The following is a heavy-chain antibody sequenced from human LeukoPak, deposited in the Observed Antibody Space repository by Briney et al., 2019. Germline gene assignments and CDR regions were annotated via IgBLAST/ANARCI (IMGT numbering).Heavy chain of an antibody. CDR1: GYTFTSYG. D-gene: IGHD3-22*01. Sequence: ASVKVSCKASGYTFTSYGISWVRQAPGQGLEWMGWISAYNGNTNYAQKLQGRVTMTRDTSISTAYMELSRLRSDDTAVYYCAKANYYDSSGYSVDPWGQGTLVTVSS. CDR3: AKANYYDSSGYSVDP. CDR2: ISAYNGNT. V-gene: IGHV1-18*01. J-gene: IGHJ5*02.